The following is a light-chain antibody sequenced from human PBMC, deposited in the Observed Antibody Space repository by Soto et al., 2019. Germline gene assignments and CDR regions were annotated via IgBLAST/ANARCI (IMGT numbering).Light chain of an antibody. CDR2: AAS. V-gene: IGKV1-39*01. CDR1: QSIRSY. Sequence: DIQLTQSPSSLSASVGDRVTITCRASQSIRSYLNWYQQKPGKAPKLLIYAASSLQTGVSSRFSGSGSGTDFTLTISNLQPEDFATYYCQQTSSTPTFGGGTTVGIK. CDR3: QQTSSTPT. J-gene: IGKJ4*01.